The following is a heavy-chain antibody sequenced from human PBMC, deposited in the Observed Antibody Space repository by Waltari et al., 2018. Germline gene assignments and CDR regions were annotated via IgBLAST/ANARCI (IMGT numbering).Heavy chain of an antibody. J-gene: IGHJ3*01. D-gene: IGHD5-12*01. Sequence: QLQLQESGPGLLKPSETLSLTCSVSGGSIITDRHYWGWIRQPPGQGREWTGTVLYNGATYCSPSLKSRVTLSRDTSKNQLSLKLGSVTATDTAVYYCATYIGASIGTAAFDVWGQGTLVSVSS. V-gene: IGHV4-39*01. CDR3: ATYIGASIGTAAFDV. CDR1: GGSIITDRHY. CDR2: VLYNGAT.